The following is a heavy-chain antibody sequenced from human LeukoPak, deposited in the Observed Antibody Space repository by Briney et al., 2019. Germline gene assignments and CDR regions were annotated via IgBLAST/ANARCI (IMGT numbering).Heavy chain of an antibody. Sequence: GGSLRLSCAASGFTFSNAWMSWVRQAPGKGLEWVGRIKSKTDGGTTDYAAPVKGRFTISRDDSKNTLYLQMNSLKTEDTAVYYCTTVDFWSGYCSDYWGQGTLVTVSS. V-gene: IGHV3-15*01. D-gene: IGHD3-3*01. CDR1: GFTFSNAW. CDR3: TTVDFWSGYCSDY. J-gene: IGHJ4*02. CDR2: IKSKTDGGTT.